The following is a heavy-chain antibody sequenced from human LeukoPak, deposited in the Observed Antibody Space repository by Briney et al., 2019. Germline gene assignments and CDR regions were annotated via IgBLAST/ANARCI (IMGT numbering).Heavy chain of an antibody. D-gene: IGHD2-2*01. CDR3: ARVGVVPAASDYYYYMDV. V-gene: IGHV1-69*13. J-gene: IGHJ6*03. CDR1: GGTFSSYA. Sequence: SVKVSCKASGGTFSSYAISWVRQAPGQGLEWMGGIIPIFGTANYAQKFQGRVTITADESTSTAYMELSSLRSEDTAVYYCARVGVVPAASDYYYYMDVWGKGTTVTISS. CDR2: IIPIFGTA.